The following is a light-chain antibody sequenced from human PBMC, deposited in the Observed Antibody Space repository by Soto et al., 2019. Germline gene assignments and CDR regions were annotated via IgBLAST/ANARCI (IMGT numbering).Light chain of an antibody. CDR3: QQVDSYPRT. CDR2: ASS. V-gene: IGKV1-9*01. CDR1: QGIGTS. J-gene: IGKJ1*01. Sequence: IQFTQSPSSLFASVVGIVTVTWRASQGIGTSLVWYQQKIGKAPTVLIYASSTLQSGVPSRFRGSGSGTDFSLTISSLHPEDVETYYCQQVDSYPRTFGQGTKVDIK.